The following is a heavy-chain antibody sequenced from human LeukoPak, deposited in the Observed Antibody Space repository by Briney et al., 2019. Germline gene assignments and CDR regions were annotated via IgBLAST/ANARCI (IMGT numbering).Heavy chain of an antibody. D-gene: IGHD3-10*01. Sequence: ASVKVSCKASGYTFTGYYMHWVRQAPGQGLEWMGWINPNSGDTNYAQKFQGRVAMTRDTSISTAYMELSSLRSEDTAVYYCATAPVGPFDYWGQGTLVTVSS. J-gene: IGHJ4*02. V-gene: IGHV1-2*02. CDR3: ATAPVGPFDY. CDR2: INPNSGDT. CDR1: GYTFTGYY.